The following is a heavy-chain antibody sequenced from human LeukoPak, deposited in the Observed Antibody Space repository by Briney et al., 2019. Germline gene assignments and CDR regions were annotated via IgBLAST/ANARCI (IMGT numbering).Heavy chain of an antibody. CDR3: ARDLLIVGATSSDY. D-gene: IGHD1-26*01. CDR2: IYYSGST. J-gene: IGHJ4*02. CDR1: GGSISSSSYY. Sequence: SETLSLTCSVSGGSISSSSYYWGWIRQPPGKGLEWIGTIYYSGSTYYNPSLKSRVTISVDTSKNQFSLKLSSVTAADTAVYYCARDLLIVGATSSDYWGQGTLVTVSS. V-gene: IGHV4-39*07.